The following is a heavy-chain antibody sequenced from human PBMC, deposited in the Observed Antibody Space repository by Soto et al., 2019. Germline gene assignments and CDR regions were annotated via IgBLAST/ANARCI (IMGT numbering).Heavy chain of an antibody. CDR3: ASTYSGYEDFDY. Sequence: EVQLVESGGGLVQPGRSLRLSCVASGFTFDDYAMHWVQQVPGKGLEWVSVISWNSAYIGYADSVKGRFTISRDNAKNSVSLQMNSLRTEDTALYYCASTYSGYEDFDYWGPGTLVTVSS. V-gene: IGHV3-9*01. D-gene: IGHD5-12*01. CDR1: GFTFDDYA. J-gene: IGHJ4*02. CDR2: ISWNSAYI.